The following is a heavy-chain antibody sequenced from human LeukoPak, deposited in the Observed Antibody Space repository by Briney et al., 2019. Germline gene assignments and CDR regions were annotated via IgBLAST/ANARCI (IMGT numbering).Heavy chain of an antibody. D-gene: IGHD3-16*01. CDR3: AKDRDDYVWGSYLGAFDS. V-gene: IGHV3-23*01. CDR1: GFTFSSYA. CDR2: ISGSGGST. Sequence: GGSLRLSCAASGFTFSSYAMSWVRHAPGKGLEWVSLISGSGGSTYYADSVKGRFTISRDNSKNTLYLQMNSLRAEDTAVFYCAKDRDDYVWGSYLGAFDSGGQGTMVTVSS. J-gene: IGHJ3*02.